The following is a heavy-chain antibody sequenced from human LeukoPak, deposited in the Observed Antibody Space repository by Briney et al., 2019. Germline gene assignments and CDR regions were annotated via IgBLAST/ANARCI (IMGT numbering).Heavy chain of an antibody. CDR2: INPNSGGT. Sequence: SVKVSCKASGYTFTGYYMHWVRQAPGQGLEWMGWINPNSGGTNYAQKFQGRVTMPRDTSISTAYMELSRLRSDDTAVYYCAREVSLAVAGTGGWFDPWGQGTLVTVPS. CDR1: GYTFTGYY. D-gene: IGHD6-19*01. V-gene: IGHV1-2*02. CDR3: AREVSLAVAGTGGWFDP. J-gene: IGHJ5*02.